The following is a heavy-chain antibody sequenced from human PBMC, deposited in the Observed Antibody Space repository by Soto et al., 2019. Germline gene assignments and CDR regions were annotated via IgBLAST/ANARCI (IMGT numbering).Heavy chain of an antibody. V-gene: IGHV4-38-2*01. D-gene: IGHD2-15*01. CDR3: ARGGRCSGGSCYGSNWFDP. J-gene: IGHJ5*02. CDR1: GYSISSGYY. CDR2: IYHSGST. Sequence: SETLSLTCAVSGYSISSGYYWGWIRQPPGKGLEWIGSIYHSGSTYYNPSLKSRVTISVDTSKNQFSLKLNSVTAADTAVYYCARGGRCSGGSCYGSNWFDPWGQGTLVTVSS.